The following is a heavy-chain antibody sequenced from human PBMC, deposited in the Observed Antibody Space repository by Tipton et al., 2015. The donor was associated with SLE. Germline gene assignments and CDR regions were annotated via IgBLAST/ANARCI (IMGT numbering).Heavy chain of an antibody. CDR3: ATLWVDTALVKGSGANNWFDP. CDR2: INHSGST. V-gene: IGHV4-34*01. CDR1: GGSFSGYY. D-gene: IGHD5-18*01. Sequence: TLSLTCTVSGGSFSGYYWSWIRQPPGKGLEWIGEINHSGSTNYNPSLKSRVTISVDTSKNQFSLKLSSVTAADTAVYYCATLWVDTALVKGSGANNWFDPWGQGTLVTVSS. J-gene: IGHJ5*02.